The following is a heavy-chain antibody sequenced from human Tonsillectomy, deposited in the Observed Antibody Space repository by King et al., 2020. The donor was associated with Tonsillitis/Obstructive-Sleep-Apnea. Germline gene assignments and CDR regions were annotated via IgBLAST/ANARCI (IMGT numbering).Heavy chain of an antibody. CDR2: IYWDDDK. CDR1: GFSLSTSEVG. CDR3: ARQPYSGSYYDHYYYMDV. V-gene: IGHV2-5*02. Sequence: ITLKESGPTLVKPTQTLTLTCTFSGFSLSTSEVGVGWIRQPPGKALEWLALIYWDDDKRYSPSLKNRLTITKDTSKNQVVLTMTNMHPVDTATYYCARQPYSGSYYDHYYYMDVWGKGTTVTVSS. D-gene: IGHD1-26*01. J-gene: IGHJ6*03.